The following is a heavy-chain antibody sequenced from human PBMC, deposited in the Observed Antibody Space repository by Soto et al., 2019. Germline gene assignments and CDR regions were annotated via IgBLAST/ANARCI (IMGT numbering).Heavy chain of an antibody. CDR3: ARAPPIVSGPYFLDY. D-gene: IGHD3-9*01. CDR1: GGSISSGGYY. V-gene: IGHV4-31*03. CDR2: IYYSGST. J-gene: IGHJ4*02. Sequence: SETLSLTCTVSGGSISSGGYYWSWIRQHPGKGLEWIGYIYYSGSTYYNPSLKSRVTISVDTSKNQFSLKLSSVTAADTAVYYWARAPPIVSGPYFLDYWGQGTLGTVS.